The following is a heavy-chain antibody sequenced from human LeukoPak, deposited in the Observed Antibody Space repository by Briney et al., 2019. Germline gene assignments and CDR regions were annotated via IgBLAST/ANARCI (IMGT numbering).Heavy chain of an antibody. Sequence: GGSLRLSCATSGFSFSSYAMSWVRQAPGKGLEWVSAMSSSDDGRYYAASVRGRFTISRDTSRSTLYLQMNSLRAEDAAVYYCAKAPVTSCRGAFCYPFNYWGQGTLVTVSS. J-gene: IGHJ4*02. CDR1: GFSFSSYA. V-gene: IGHV3-23*01. CDR3: AKAPVTSCRGAFCYPFNY. CDR2: MSSSDDGR. D-gene: IGHD2-15*01.